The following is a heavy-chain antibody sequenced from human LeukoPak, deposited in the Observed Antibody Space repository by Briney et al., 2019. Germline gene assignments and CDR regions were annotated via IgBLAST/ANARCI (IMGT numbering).Heavy chain of an antibody. V-gene: IGHV1-58*01. Sequence: SVKVSCKASGFTFTSSAVQWVRQARGQRLEWIGWIVVGSGNTNYAQKFQERVTITRDMSTSTAYMELSSLRSEDTAVYYCARDKAQWLASVDYWGQGTLVTVSS. D-gene: IGHD6-19*01. J-gene: IGHJ4*02. CDR1: GFTFTSSA. CDR2: IVVGSGNT. CDR3: ARDKAQWLASVDY.